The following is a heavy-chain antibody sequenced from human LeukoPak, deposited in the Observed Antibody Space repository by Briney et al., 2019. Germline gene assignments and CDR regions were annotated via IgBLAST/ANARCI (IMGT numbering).Heavy chain of an antibody. D-gene: IGHD4-11*01. CDR2: ISSSSSSI. V-gene: IGHV3-21*01. Sequence: GGSLRLSCAASGFTFSRYSMNWLRQAPGKGLAWVATISSSSSSIYYADSVKRRFTISRDNAKNSLYLQMNSLRAEDTAVYYCARESWTTVTPLDYWGQGTLVTVSS. J-gene: IGHJ4*02. CDR1: GFTFSRYS. CDR3: ARESWTTVTPLDY.